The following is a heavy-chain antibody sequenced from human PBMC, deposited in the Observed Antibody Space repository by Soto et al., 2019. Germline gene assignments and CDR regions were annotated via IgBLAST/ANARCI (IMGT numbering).Heavy chain of an antibody. Sequence: SETLSLTCAVYGGSFSGYYWSWIRQPPGKGLEWIGEINHSGSTNYNPSLKSRVTISVDTSKNQFSLKLSSVTAADTAVYYCARGLKELVRATGYWGQGTLVTVSS. J-gene: IGHJ4*02. D-gene: IGHD6-6*01. CDR2: INHSGST. V-gene: IGHV4-34*01. CDR3: ARGLKELVRATGY. CDR1: GGSFSGYY.